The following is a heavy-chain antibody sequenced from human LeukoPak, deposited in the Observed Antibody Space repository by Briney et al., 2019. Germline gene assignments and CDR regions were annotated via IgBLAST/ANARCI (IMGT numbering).Heavy chain of an antibody. CDR3: ARSGSSPPVHYYYMDV. D-gene: IGHD6-13*01. V-gene: IGHV4-34*01. J-gene: IGHJ6*03. CDR1: GGSFSGYY. CDR2: INHSGST. Sequence: SETLSLTCAVYGGSFSGYYWSWIRQPPGKGLEWIGEINHSGSTNYNPSLKSRVTISVDTSKNQFSLKLSPVTAADRAVYYCARSGSSPPVHYYYMDVWGKGTTVTVSS.